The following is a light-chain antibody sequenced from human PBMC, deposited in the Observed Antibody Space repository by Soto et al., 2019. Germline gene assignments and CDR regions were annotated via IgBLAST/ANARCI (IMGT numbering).Light chain of an antibody. J-gene: IGLJ1*01. V-gene: IGLV2-14*03. CDR3: ASYGGTTTFYV. CDR2: DVS. CDR1: SSDIGAYNY. Sequence: QSALTQPASVSGSPGQSISISCTGTSSDIGAYNYVSWYQQHPGKAPKLIIYDVSNRPAGVSSRFSASKSGNTASLTISWLQAGDEADYFCASYGGTTTFYVFGTGTKLTVL.